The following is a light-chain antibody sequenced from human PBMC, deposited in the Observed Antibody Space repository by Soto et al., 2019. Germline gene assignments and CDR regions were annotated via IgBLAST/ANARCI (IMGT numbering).Light chain of an antibody. J-gene: IGKJ4*01. Sequence: EIVLTQSPATLSLSPGERATLSCRASQSVSSNLAWYQQKPGQAPSLLVYDALNRSTGIPVRFSGSGSGTDFTIDISGLELEDFAVSYCLQSRDWPLTFGGGTKVEIK. CDR1: QSVSSN. CDR2: DAL. V-gene: IGKV3-11*01. CDR3: LQSRDWPLT.